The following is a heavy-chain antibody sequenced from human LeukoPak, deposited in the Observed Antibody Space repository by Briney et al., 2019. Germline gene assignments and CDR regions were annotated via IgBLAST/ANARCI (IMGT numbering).Heavy chain of an antibody. J-gene: IGHJ5*02. CDR1: GYTLTSYA. V-gene: IGHV1-3*01. D-gene: IGHD2-2*01. CDR2: INAGNGNT. Sequence: ASVKVSCKASGYTLTSYAMHWVRQAPGQRLEWMGWINAGNGNTKYSQKFQGRVTITRDTSASTAYMELSSLRSEDTAVYYCARGTLIYCSSTSCYLSEDWFDPWGQGTLVTASS. CDR3: ARGTLIYCSSTSCYLSEDWFDP.